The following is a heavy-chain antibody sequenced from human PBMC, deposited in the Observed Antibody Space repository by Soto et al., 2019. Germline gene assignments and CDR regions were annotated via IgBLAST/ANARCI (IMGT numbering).Heavy chain of an antibody. J-gene: IGHJ4*02. V-gene: IGHV3-64*07. CDR1: GFTFSSYA. CDR2: ISLNGGST. Sequence: EVQLVESGGGLVQPGGSLRLSCAASGFTFSSYAMHWVRQAPGKGLEYVSGISLNGGSTYYADSVKGRFTISRDNSKTTLFLQMGSLRAEDLAVYYCARGQTWAHFDHWSQGTLVTVSS. CDR3: ARGQTWAHFDH. D-gene: IGHD1-26*01.